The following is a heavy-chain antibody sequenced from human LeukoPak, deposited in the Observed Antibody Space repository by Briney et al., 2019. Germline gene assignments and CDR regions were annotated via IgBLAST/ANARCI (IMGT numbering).Heavy chain of an antibody. CDR2: IRPDGSGT. CDR3: TTNRVAAAGDD. Sequence: GGSLTLSCAASSFIYSSYWMTWLRQAPGKGLEGVANIRPDGSGTYYVDSVKGRYIVSRDNAKNSLYLQMNSLRTDDTAVYYCTTNRVAAAGDDWGQGTLVTVSS. D-gene: IGHD6-13*01. CDR1: SFIYSSYW. J-gene: IGHJ1*01. V-gene: IGHV3-7*01.